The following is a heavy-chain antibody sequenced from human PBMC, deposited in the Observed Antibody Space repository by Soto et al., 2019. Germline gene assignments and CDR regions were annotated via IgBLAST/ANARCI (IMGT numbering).Heavy chain of an antibody. Sequence: EVQLLESGGGLVQPGGSLRLSCAASGFTFSSYAMSWVRQAPGKGLEWVSAISGSGGSTYYADSVKGRFTISRDNSKNTLYLQMNSLRAEDTAVYYCAKDTDPQYSSGWDYYYYGMDVWGQGTTVTVSS. CDR1: GFTFSSYA. J-gene: IGHJ6*02. CDR3: AKDTDPQYSSGWDYYYYGMDV. V-gene: IGHV3-23*01. D-gene: IGHD6-19*01. CDR2: ISGSGGST.